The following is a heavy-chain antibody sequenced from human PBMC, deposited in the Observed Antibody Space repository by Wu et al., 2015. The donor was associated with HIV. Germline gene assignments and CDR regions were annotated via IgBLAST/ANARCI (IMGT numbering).Heavy chain of an antibody. Sequence: QVQLAQSVSEIKKLGASVKVSCKASGYPFTNYFIHWVRQAPGQRLEWMGWINPNSGGTNYAEKFQGRVTMTRDTSITTAYMELSRLRSDDTAMYYCARGNYGDYWGQGTLVTVSS. CDR3: ARGNYGDY. D-gene: IGHD3-10*01. CDR2: INPNSGGT. V-gene: IGHV1-2*02. CDR1: GYPFTNYF. J-gene: IGHJ4*02.